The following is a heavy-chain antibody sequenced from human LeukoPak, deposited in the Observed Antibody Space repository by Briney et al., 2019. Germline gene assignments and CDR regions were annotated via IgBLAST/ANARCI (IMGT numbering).Heavy chain of an antibody. V-gene: IGHV4-38-2*02. Sequence: SETLSLTCTVSGYSISSGYYWGWIRQPPGKGLEWIGSIYHSGSTYYNPSLKSRVTISVDTSKNQFSLKLSSVTAADTAVYYCARHGKDYGDYVYYWGQGTLVTVSS. CDR1: GYSISSGYY. D-gene: IGHD4-17*01. CDR2: IYHSGST. J-gene: IGHJ4*02. CDR3: ARHGKDYGDYVYY.